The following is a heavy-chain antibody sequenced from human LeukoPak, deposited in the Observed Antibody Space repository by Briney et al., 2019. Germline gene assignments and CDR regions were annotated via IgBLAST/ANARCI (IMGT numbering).Heavy chain of an antibody. D-gene: IGHD3-22*01. J-gene: IGHJ4*02. CDR2: INHSGST. V-gene: IGHV4-34*01. CDR1: GGSISSYY. Sequence: PSETLSLTCTVSGGSISSYYWSWIRQPPGKGLEWIGEINHSGSTNYNPSLKSRVTISVGTSKNQFSLKLSSVTAADTAVYYCARHDSSGTDYWGQGTLVTVSS. CDR3: ARHDSSGTDY.